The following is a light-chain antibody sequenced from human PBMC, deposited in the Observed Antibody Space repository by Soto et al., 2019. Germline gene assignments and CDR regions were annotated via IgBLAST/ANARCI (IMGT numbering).Light chain of an antibody. Sequence: EVVLTQSPDPLSLSPGGSATLSCRASQSVSSYLAWYQQRPGQALRLLIYDVSKRATGIPARFSGSGSTTDYTLTITSLEPEDFAIYFWHQRSNWPLTFGGGTKLEIK. CDR2: DVS. CDR3: HQRSNWPLT. CDR1: QSVSSY. V-gene: IGKV3-11*01. J-gene: IGKJ4*01.